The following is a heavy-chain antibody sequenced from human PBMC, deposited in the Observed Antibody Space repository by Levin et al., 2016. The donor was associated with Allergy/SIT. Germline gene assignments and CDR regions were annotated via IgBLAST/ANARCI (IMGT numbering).Heavy chain of an antibody. CDR1: GFSLSTSGMR. J-gene: IGHJ4*02. CDR3: ARTHYYDSSGYYYGDAGPFDY. Sequence: SGPTLVKPTQTLTLTCTFSGFSLSTSGMRVSWIRQPPGKALEWLARIDWDDDKFYSTSLKTRLTISKDTSKNQVVLTMTNMDPVDTATYYCARTHYYDSSGYYYGDAGPFDYWGQGTLVTVSS. V-gene: IGHV2-70*04. CDR2: IDWDDDK. D-gene: IGHD3-22*01.